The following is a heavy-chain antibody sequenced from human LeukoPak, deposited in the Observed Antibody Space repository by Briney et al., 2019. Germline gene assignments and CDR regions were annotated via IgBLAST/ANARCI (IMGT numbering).Heavy chain of an antibody. D-gene: IGHD2-2*01. CDR1: GFTYSSYS. CDR3: ARDPSEVPAPYYFDY. CDR2: ISSSSSYI. J-gene: IGHJ4*02. V-gene: IGHV3-21*01. Sequence: GGSLRLSCAASGFTYSSYSMDWVRQAPGKGLEWVSSISSSSSYIYYADSVKGRFTISRDNAKNSLYLQMNSLRAEDTAVYYCARDPSEVPAPYYFDYWGQGTLVTVSS.